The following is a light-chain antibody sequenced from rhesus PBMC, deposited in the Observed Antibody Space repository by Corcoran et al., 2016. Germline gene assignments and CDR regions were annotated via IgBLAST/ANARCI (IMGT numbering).Light chain of an antibody. V-gene: IGKV1-18*01. CDR3: QQGYNTPFT. CDR2: AAS. J-gene: IGKJ3*01. Sequence: DIQMTQSPSSLSASVGDKVTITCRASQGISSWLAWYQQQPGKAPKLLIYAASSLQSGVPSRFSGRGSGKDYTLTISSLQPEDFTTYYCQQGYNTPFTFGPGTKLDIK. CDR1: QGISSW.